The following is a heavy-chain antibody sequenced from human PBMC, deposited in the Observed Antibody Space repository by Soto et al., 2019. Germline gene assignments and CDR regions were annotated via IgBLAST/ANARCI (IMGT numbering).Heavy chain of an antibody. CDR3: AKDFSIRLVVVTDGGFDY. D-gene: IGHD3-22*01. V-gene: IGHV3-64*01. CDR1: GFTFSSYA. CDR2: ISSNGGST. Sequence: GGSLRLSCAASGFTFSSYAMHWVRQAPGKGLEYVSAISSNGGSTYYANSVKGRFTISRDNSKNTLYLQMNSLRAEDTAVYYCAKDFSIRLVVVTDGGFDYWGQGTLVTVSS. J-gene: IGHJ4*02.